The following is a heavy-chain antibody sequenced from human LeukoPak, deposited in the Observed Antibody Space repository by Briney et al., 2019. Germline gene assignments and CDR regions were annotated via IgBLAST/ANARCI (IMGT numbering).Heavy chain of an antibody. J-gene: IGHJ4*02. CDR3: ARVLIGGGRSFDY. V-gene: IGHV3-21*01. CDR1: GFTFSNYG. Sequence: GGSLRLSCAASGFTFSNYGMHWVRQAPGKGLEWVSSISSRSYIYYADSVKGRFTISRDDAKNSLFLQMNSLRAEDTAVYYCARVLIGGGRSFDYWGQGTLVTVSS. D-gene: IGHD2-8*01. CDR2: ISSRSYI.